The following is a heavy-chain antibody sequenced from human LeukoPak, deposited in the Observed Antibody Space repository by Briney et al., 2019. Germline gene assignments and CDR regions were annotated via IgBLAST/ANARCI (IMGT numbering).Heavy chain of an antibody. CDR3: ARGEKGSSSGSINY. V-gene: IGHV4-61*02. J-gene: IGHJ4*02. Sequence: PSETLSLTCTVSGCSINSGTYHWSWIRQPAGKGLEGLGRMYTSGSTNDNPSLESRVTIEVDTSKNPFSLKLSSVTAADTAVYYCARGEKGSSSGSINYWGQGTLVTVSS. CDR2: MYTSGST. D-gene: IGHD6-6*01. CDR1: GCSINSGTYH.